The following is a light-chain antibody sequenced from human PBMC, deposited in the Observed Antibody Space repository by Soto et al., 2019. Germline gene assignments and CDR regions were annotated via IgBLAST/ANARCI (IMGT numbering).Light chain of an antibody. CDR2: AAS. CDR1: QGISRY. Sequence: DIQMTQSPSSVSAPVGDRVTITCRASQGISRYLSWYQQKPGRAPKLLISAASTLQSGVPARFSGSGSGTDFTLSITSLQPEDFATYYCQQLNTYPVTFGRGTKVDIK. V-gene: IGKV1-9*01. CDR3: QQLNTYPVT. J-gene: IGKJ4*01.